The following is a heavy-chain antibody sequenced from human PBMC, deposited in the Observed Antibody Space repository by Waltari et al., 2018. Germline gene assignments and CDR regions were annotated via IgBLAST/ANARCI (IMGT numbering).Heavy chain of an antibody. D-gene: IGHD3-10*01. J-gene: IGHJ4*02. CDR3: ARDLWFGELSLGY. CDR2: IWYDGSNK. Sequence: QVQLVESGGGVVQPGRSLRLSCAASGFTFSSYGMHWVRQAPGRGLELVEVIWYDGSNKYYADSVKGRFTISRDNSKNTLYLQMNSLRAEDTAVYYCARDLWFGELSLGYWGQGTLVTVSS. CDR1: GFTFSSYG. V-gene: IGHV3-33*01.